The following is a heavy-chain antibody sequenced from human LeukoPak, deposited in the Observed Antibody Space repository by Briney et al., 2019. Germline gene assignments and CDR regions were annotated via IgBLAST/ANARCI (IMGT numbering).Heavy chain of an antibody. D-gene: IGHD4-17*01. CDR2: ISPTTGGT. J-gene: IGHJ4*02. V-gene: IGHV1-2*02. CDR1: GYTFTGSY. Sequence: ASVKVSCKASGYTFTGSYMHWVRQAPGQGLEWVGWISPTTGGTNYAQKFQGRVTMTRDTSISTAYMELSRLRSDDTAVYYCAREGDGDYFDYWGQGTLVTVSS. CDR3: AREGDGDYFDY.